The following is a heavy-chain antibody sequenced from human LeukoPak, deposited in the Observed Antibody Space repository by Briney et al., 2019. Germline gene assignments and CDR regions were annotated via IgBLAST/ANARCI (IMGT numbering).Heavy chain of an antibody. D-gene: IGHD3-10*01. CDR3: AVGLWFGEYDFDY. CDR1: GFTFSSYW. V-gene: IGHV3-74*01. J-gene: IGHJ4*02. CDR2: INSDGSST. Sequence: PGGSLRLSCAASGFTFSSYWMHWVRQAPGKGLVWVSRINSDGSSTSYADSVKGRFTISRDNAKNSLYLQMNSLRAEDTAVYYCAVGLWFGEYDFDYWGQGTLVTVSS.